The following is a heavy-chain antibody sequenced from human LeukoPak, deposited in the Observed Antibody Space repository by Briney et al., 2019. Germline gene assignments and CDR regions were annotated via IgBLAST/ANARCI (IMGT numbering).Heavy chain of an antibody. J-gene: IGHJ5*02. V-gene: IGHV5-51*01. Sequence: GSSLKMSCKGSGYSFTSYWIGWVRQMPGKDLEWMGIIHPGDSDIRYSPSFQGQVTISADKSISTAYLHWSSLKASDSAMYYCAKQTGFSGWEAWGQGTLVIVSS. CDR3: AKQTGFSGWEA. CDR1: GYSFTSYW. CDR2: IHPGDSDI. D-gene: IGHD6-19*01.